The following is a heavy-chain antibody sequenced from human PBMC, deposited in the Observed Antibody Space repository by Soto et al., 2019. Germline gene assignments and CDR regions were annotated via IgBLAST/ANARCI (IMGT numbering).Heavy chain of an antibody. J-gene: IGHJ6*02. Sequence: QVQLVQSGAEVKKPGASVKVSCKASGYTFTSYDINWVRQATGQGLEWIGWMNPNSGNTCYAQKFQGIVTNTKNNSISTANMELSSLRSEDTAVYYCARSSNGLLRPFHHTHYYYYGMDVWGQGTPVTVSS. CDR2: MNPNSGNT. V-gene: IGHV1-8*01. CDR3: ARSSNGLLRPFHHTHYYYYGMDV. D-gene: IGHD2-15*01. CDR1: GYTFTSYD.